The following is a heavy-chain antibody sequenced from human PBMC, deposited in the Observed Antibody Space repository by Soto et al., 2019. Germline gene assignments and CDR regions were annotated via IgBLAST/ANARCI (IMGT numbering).Heavy chain of an antibody. CDR3: ARSSPPYCGGDCYTFDY. Sequence: ASVKVSCKASGYTFTGYGISWVRQAPGQGLEWLGWISAYHGTPNYAQKLQGRVTMTTDTSTSTAYMELRSLRSDDTAVYYCARSSPPYCGGDCYTFDYWGQGTLVTVSS. CDR2: ISAYHGTP. J-gene: IGHJ4*02. D-gene: IGHD2-21*02. CDR1: GYTFTGYG. V-gene: IGHV1-18*04.